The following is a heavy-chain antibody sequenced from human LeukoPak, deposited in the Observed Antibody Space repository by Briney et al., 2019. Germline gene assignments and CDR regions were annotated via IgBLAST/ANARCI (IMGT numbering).Heavy chain of an antibody. D-gene: IGHD3-22*01. CDR3: ARGLSIYDSSGYYYLDY. J-gene: IGHJ4*02. Sequence: SVKVSCKASGGTFSSYAISWVRQAPGQGLEWMGGIIPIFGTANYAQKFQGRVTITADESTSTAYMELSSLRSEDTAVYYCARGLSIYDSSGYYYLDYWGQGTLVTVSS. CDR2: IIPIFGTA. V-gene: IGHV1-69*13. CDR1: GGTFSSYA.